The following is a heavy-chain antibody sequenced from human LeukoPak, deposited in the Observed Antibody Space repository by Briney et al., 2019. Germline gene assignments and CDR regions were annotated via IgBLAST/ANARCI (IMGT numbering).Heavy chain of an antibody. CDR3: ARSGRGADSFYFYMDV. V-gene: IGHV3-7*01. CDR1: GFTFSQYW. Sequence: GGSLRLSYAASGFTFSQYWMSWVRQAPGKGLEWVANIKHDGSEKQDGSEKNYVDSVKGRFTISRDNAKNSLYLQMNSLRAEDTAVYYCARSGRGADSFYFYMDVWGKGTTVTVSS. D-gene: IGHD3-10*01. CDR2: IKHDGSEKQDGSEK. J-gene: IGHJ6*03.